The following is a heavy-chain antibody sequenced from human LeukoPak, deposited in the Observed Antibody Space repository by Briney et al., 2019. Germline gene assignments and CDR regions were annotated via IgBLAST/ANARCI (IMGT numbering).Heavy chain of an antibody. J-gene: IGHJ4*02. Sequence: QSGGSLRLSCAASGFTFSSYGMHWVRQAPGKGLEWVAVISYDGSNKYYADSVKGRFTISRDNSKNTLYLQMNSLRAEDTAVYYCAKDPSPLGYSSSWPDYWGQGTLVTVSS. V-gene: IGHV3-30*18. CDR3: AKDPSPLGYSSSWPDY. D-gene: IGHD6-13*01. CDR1: GFTFSSYG. CDR2: ISYDGSNK.